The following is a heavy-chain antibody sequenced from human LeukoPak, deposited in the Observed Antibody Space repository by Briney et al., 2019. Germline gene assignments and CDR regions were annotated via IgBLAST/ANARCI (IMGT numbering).Heavy chain of an antibody. CDR3: AKENYGDFGPYYFDY. V-gene: IGHV3-23*01. CDR2: ITGSGAGT. D-gene: IGHD4-17*01. J-gene: IGHJ4*02. CDR1: GFTFSSYA. Sequence: PGGSLRLSCAASGFTFSSYAMSWVRQAPGKGLEWVSAITGSGAGTYYADSAKGRFTISRDKSKNTLYLQMNNLRAEDTAVYYCAKENYGDFGPYYFDYWGQGTLVTVSS.